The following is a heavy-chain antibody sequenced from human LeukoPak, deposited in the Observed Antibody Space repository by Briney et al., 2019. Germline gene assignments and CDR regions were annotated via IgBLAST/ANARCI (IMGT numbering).Heavy chain of an antibody. V-gene: IGHV3-11*06. Sequence: GGSLSLSCAASGFAFSDYYMTWIRQAPGKGLEWVSYISSGSSYTNQGDAVKGRFTISRDNAKNSLYLQMNSLRVEDTAVYYCARVSSSSTNWFDSWGQGTLVTVSS. CDR3: ARVSSSSTNWFDS. CDR2: ISSGSSYT. CDR1: GFAFSDYY. D-gene: IGHD6-19*01. J-gene: IGHJ5*01.